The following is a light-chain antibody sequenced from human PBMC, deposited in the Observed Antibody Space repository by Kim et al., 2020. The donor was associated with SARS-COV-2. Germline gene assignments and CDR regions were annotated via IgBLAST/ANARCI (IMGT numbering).Light chain of an antibody. CDR1: SIGSKS. J-gene: IGLJ2*01. CDR3: QVWDSSSDHRVV. Sequence: PGKTARITCGVNSIGSKSVHWYQQKPGQAPVLVIYYDSDRPSGIPERFSGSNAGNTATLTISRVEAGDEADYYCQVWDSSSDHRVVFGGGTQLTVL. V-gene: IGLV3-21*04. CDR2: YDS.